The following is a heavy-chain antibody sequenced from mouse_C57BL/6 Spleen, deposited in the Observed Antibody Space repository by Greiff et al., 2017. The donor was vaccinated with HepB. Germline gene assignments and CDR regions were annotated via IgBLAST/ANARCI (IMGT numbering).Heavy chain of an antibody. Sequence: VKLMESGAELVRPGASVTLSCKASGYTFTDYEMHWVKQTPVHGLEWIGAIDPETGGTAYNQKFKGKAILTADKSSSTAYMELRSLTSEDSAVYYCTRKGGFDYWGQGTTLTVSS. CDR2: IDPETGGT. V-gene: IGHV1-15*01. CDR1: GYTFTDYE. CDR3: TRKGGFDY. J-gene: IGHJ2*01.